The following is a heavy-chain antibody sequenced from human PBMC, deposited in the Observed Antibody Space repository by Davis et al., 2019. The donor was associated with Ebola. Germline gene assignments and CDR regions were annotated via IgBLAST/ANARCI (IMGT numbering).Heavy chain of an antibody. CDR3: ARARVAVAAIVYYYYGMDV. V-gene: IGHV1-8*01. Sequence: ASVKVSCKASGYTFTSYDINWVRQATGQGLEWMGWMNPNSGNTGYAQKFQGRVTMTRNTSISTAYMELSSLRSEDTAVYYCARARVAVAAIVYYYYGMDVWGKGTTVTVSS. CDR1: GYTFTSYD. D-gene: IGHD2-15*01. CDR2: MNPNSGNT. J-gene: IGHJ6*04.